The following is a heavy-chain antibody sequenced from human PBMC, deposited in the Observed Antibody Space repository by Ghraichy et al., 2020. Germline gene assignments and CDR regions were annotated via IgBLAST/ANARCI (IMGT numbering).Heavy chain of an antibody. CDR3: ARGSTVVRFYYYDGRDV. V-gene: IGHV3-48*02. CDR1: GFTFNSYS. CDR2: ITSSGSFI. D-gene: IGHD4-23*01. Sequence: GGSLRLSCVGSGFTFNSYSMNWVRQSPGKGLEWVSYITSSGSFISYADSVKGRFTISRDNAQNSLYLQMNSLRDEDTALYFCARGSTVVRFYYYDGRDVWGQGTTVTVSS. J-gene: IGHJ6*02.